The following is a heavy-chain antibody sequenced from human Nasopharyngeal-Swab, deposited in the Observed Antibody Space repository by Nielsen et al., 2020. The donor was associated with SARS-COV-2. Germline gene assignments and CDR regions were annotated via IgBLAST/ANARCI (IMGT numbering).Heavy chain of an antibody. CDR1: GFTFSSYS. Sequence: GESLKISCAASGFTFSSYSMNWVRQAPGKGLEWVSSISSSSSYIYYADSVKGRFTISRDNAKNSLYLQMNSLRAEDTAVYYCARDGYSSSWYAFDIWGQGTMVTVSS. J-gene: IGHJ3*02. V-gene: IGHV3-21*01. CDR2: ISSSSSYI. D-gene: IGHD6-6*01. CDR3: ARDGYSSSWYAFDI.